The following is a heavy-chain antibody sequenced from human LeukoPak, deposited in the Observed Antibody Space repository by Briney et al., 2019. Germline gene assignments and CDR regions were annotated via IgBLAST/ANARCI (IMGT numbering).Heavy chain of an antibody. CDR1: GYTFTSYD. Sequence: ASVKVSCKASGYTFTSYDINWVRQATGQGLEWMGWMNPNSGNTGYAQKFQGRVTMTRNTSISTANMVLSSLRSEDTTVYYCARGLYCSSTSCYLLSMDVWGQGTTVTVSS. J-gene: IGHJ6*02. D-gene: IGHD2-2*01. CDR2: MNPNSGNT. CDR3: ARGLYCSSTSCYLLSMDV. V-gene: IGHV1-8*01.